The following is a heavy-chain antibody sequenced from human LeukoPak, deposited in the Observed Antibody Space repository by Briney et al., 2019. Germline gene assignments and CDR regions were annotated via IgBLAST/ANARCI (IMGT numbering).Heavy chain of an antibody. CDR2: IYHSEST. V-gene: IGHV4-59*12. D-gene: IGHD4-23*01. CDR1: GGSISSYY. CDR3: ASGGSHYYYYYYMDV. Sequence: NPSETLSLTCTVSGGSISSYYWSWIRQPPGKGLEWIGYIYHSESTYFNPSLKSRVTISVDRSKNQFSLKLSSVTSADTAVYYCASGGSHYYYYYYMDVWGKGTTVTVSS. J-gene: IGHJ6*03.